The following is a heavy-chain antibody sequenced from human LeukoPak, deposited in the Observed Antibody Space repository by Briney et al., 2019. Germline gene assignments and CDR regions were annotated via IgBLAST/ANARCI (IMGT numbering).Heavy chain of an antibody. V-gene: IGHV1-18*01. CDR1: GYTFTTSG. CDR3: ARGGRGGNNHFDY. Sequence: ASVKVSCKASGYTFTTSGITWVRQAPGQGLEWMGWISGYNGHTKYGQDFQGRVTMTTDTSTTTAYMELRSLRSADTAVYYCARGGRGGNNHFDYWGQGTQVTVSS. CDR2: ISGYNGHT. J-gene: IGHJ4*02. D-gene: IGHD1/OR15-1a*01.